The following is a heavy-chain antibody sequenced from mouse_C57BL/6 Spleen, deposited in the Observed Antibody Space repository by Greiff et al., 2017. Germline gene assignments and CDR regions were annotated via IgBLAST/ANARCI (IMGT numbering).Heavy chain of an antibody. CDR1: GYTFTDYN. CDR2: INPNNGGT. D-gene: IGHD2-4*01. CDR3: GGYDYDKGYFDY. Sequence: VQLQQSGPELVKPGASVKMSCKASGYTFTDYNMHWVKQSHGKSLEWIGYINPNNGGTSYNQKFKGKATLTVNKSSSTAYMELRRLTSEDSAVYYCGGYDYDKGYFDYWGQGTTLTVSS. V-gene: IGHV1-22*01. J-gene: IGHJ2*01.